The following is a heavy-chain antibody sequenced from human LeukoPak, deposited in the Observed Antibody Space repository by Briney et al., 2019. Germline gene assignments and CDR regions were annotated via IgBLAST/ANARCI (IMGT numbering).Heavy chain of an antibody. D-gene: IGHD6-13*01. V-gene: IGHV1-8*01. Sequence: GASVKVSCKASGYTFTSYDINWVRQATGQGLEWMGWMNPNSGNTGYAQKFQGRVTMTRNTSISTAYMELSSLRSEDTAVYYCAGFSAAAGTYYFDYWGQGTLVTVSS. CDR2: MNPNSGNT. CDR1: GYTFTSYD. J-gene: IGHJ4*02. CDR3: AGFSAAAGTYYFDY.